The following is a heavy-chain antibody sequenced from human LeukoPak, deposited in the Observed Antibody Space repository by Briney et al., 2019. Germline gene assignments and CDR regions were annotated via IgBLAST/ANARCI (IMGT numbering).Heavy chain of an antibody. D-gene: IGHD6-19*01. V-gene: IGHV1-18*01. CDR2: ISAYNGNT. CDR3: ARDPIAVAGTAPDY. J-gene: IGHJ4*02. CDR1: GYTFASYG. Sequence: ASVKVSCKASGYTFASYGINWVRQAPGQGLEWMGWISAYNGNTNYAQELQGRVTMTTDTSTSTAYMELSRLRSDDTAVYYCARDPIAVAGTAPDYWGQGTLVTVSS.